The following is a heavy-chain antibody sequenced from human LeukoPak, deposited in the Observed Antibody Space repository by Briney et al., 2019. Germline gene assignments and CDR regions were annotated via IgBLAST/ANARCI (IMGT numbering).Heavy chain of an antibody. CDR1: GFTFSSYA. D-gene: IGHD5-18*01. V-gene: IGHV3-23*01. CDR2: ISGSGGST. CDR3: AKAPGAMATPYYFDY. J-gene: IGHJ4*02. Sequence: PGGSLRLSCAASGFTFSSYAVSWVRQAPGKGLEWVSAISGSGGSTYYADSVKGRFTISRDNSKNTLYLQMNSLRAEDTAVYYCAKAPGAMATPYYFDYWGQGTLVTVSS.